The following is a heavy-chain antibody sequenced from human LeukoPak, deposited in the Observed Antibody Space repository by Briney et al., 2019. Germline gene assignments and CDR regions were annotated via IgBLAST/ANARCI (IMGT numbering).Heavy chain of an antibody. CDR1: GGSISSSGYY. CDR2: IYYSGST. J-gene: IGHJ4*02. D-gene: IGHD3-10*01. Sequence: SETLSLTCTVSGGSISSSGYYWGWIRQPPGKGLEWIGTIYYSGSTYYNPSLNSRVTISVDTSKNQFPLKLSSVTAADTAAYYCARTGNTAVPPYFDYWGQGALVTVSS. CDR3: ARTGNTAVPPYFDY. V-gene: IGHV4-39*01.